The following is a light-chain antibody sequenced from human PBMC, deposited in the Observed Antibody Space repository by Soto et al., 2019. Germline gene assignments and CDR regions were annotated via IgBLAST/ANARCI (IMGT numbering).Light chain of an antibody. CDR3: QQYGSSPRT. J-gene: IGKJ2*01. CDR1: QSVSSSY. V-gene: IGKV3-20*01. Sequence: EIVLTQSPGTLSLSPGERATLSCRASQSVSSSYLAWYQQNPGQAPRLLIYGASIRATGIPDRFSGSGSGTDFTLTISRLEPEDFAVYYCQQYGSSPRTFGQGTK. CDR2: GAS.